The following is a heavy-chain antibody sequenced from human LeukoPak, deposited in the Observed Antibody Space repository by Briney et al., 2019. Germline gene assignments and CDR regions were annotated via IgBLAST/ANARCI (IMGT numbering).Heavy chain of an antibody. CDR3: AKDGVYYDSSLFDI. CDR2: ISYDGSNK. V-gene: IGHV3-30*18. CDR1: GFTFSSYG. D-gene: IGHD3-22*01. J-gene: IGHJ3*02. Sequence: GGSLRLSCAASGFTFSSYGMHWVRQAPGKGLEWVAVISYDGSNKYYADSVKGRFTISRHNSKNTLYLQMNSLRAEDTAVYYCAKDGVYYDSSLFDIWGQGTMVTVSS.